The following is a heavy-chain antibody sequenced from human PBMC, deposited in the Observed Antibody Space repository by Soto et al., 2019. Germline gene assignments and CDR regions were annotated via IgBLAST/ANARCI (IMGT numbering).Heavy chain of an antibody. CDR1: GFTFSKYA. Sequence: PGGSLRLSCAASGFTFSKYAIHWVRQAPGKGLEYVSGISGNGGSTYYANSVKGRFTISRDNSKNTLYLQMGSLRAEDMAVYYCASVRQNYGDLDYWGQGTLVTVS. CDR2: ISGNGGST. D-gene: IGHD4-17*01. CDR3: ASVRQNYGDLDY. J-gene: IGHJ4*02. V-gene: IGHV3-64*01.